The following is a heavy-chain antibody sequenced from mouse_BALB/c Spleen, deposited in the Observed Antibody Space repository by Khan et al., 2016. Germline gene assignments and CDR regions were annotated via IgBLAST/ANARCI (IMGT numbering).Heavy chain of an antibody. Sequence: EVKLLESGPSLVKPSQTLSLTCSVTGDSITSGYWNWIRKFPGNKLEYMGYISFRGGSYNNPSLKSRISITRDTSKNQFYLQLHSVTTENTGTYYGARYDGSTYGRGMDYWGQGISVTVSS. D-gene: IGHD1-1*01. CDR2: ISFRGGS. CDR1: GDSITSGY. J-gene: IGHJ4*01. CDR3: ARYDGSTYGRGMDY. V-gene: IGHV3-8*02.